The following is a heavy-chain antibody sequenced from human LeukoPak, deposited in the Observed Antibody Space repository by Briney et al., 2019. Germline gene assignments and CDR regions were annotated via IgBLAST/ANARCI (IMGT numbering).Heavy chain of an antibody. D-gene: IGHD6-6*01. Sequence: GASVTVSCKASGYTFTSYGISWVRQAPGQGLEWMGWISAYNGNTNYAQKLQGRVTMTTDTSTSTAYMELRSLRSDDTAVYYCARDLGLSSSSGRARWFDPWGQGTLVTVSS. CDR3: ARDLGLSSSSGRARWFDP. J-gene: IGHJ5*02. V-gene: IGHV1-18*01. CDR1: GYTFTSYG. CDR2: ISAYNGNT.